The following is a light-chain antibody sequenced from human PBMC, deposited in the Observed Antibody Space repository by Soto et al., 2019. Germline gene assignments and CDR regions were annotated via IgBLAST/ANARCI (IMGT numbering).Light chain of an antibody. V-gene: IGKV1-39*01. Sequence: DIQVTQSPSSLSASVGDRVTISCRTSQSISRYLHWYQHRPGKAPNLLIYAAFSLQSGVSSRFSGSGSGTDFTLTISDLQPEDFATYYCLQSDSSPYTFGQGTKLEI. CDR3: LQSDSSPYT. J-gene: IGKJ2*01. CDR1: QSISRY. CDR2: AAF.